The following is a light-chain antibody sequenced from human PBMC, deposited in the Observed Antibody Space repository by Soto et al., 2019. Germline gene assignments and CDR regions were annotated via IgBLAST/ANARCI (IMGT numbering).Light chain of an antibody. CDR1: QAVSSN. CDR3: QQYNNWPWT. Sequence: EIVMTQSPATLSVSPGARATLSCRASQAVSSNLAWYQQKPGQSPRLLISDASTRTTGIPARFSGSGSGTEFTLTISSLQSEDFAVYHCQQYNNWPWTFGQGTKVEIK. CDR2: DAS. V-gene: IGKV3-15*01. J-gene: IGKJ1*01.